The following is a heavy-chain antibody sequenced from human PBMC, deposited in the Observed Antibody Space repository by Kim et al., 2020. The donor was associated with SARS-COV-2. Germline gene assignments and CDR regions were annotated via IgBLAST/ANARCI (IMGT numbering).Heavy chain of an antibody. D-gene: IGHD5-12*01. Sequence: SETLSLTCAIYGGSFSGYYCSWIRQPPGKGLEWIGEIDHSGTTNYNPSLKSRVTISVDTSKNQFSLKLSSVTAADTAVYYCARGRVEMATPFDYYYYGMDVWGQGTTVTVSS. CDR2: IDHSGTT. CDR3: ARGRVEMATPFDYYYYGMDV. J-gene: IGHJ6*02. CDR1: GGSFSGYY. V-gene: IGHV4-34*01.